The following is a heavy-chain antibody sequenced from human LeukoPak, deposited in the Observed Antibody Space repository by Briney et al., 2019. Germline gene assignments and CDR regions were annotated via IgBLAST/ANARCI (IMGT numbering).Heavy chain of an antibody. CDR1: GFTFSSYG. V-gene: IGHV3-33*06. CDR2: IWYDGSSK. J-gene: IGHJ4*02. D-gene: IGHD6-19*01. CDR3: AKEVSGWYYFDY. Sequence: GGSLRLSCAASGFTFSSYGMHWVRQAPGKGLEWVAVIWYDGSSKYYADSVKGRFTISRDNSKNTLYLQMNSLRAEDTAVYYCAKEVSGWYYFDYWGQGTLVTVSS.